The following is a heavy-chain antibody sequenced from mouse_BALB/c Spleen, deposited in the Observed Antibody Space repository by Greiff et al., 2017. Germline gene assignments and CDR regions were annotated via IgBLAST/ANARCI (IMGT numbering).Heavy chain of an antibody. D-gene: IGHD2-1*01. CDR1: GFTFTDYY. J-gene: IGHJ2*01. CDR3: ARAYDNYGYFDY. V-gene: IGHV7-3*02. Sequence: EVQVVESGGGLVQPGGSLRLSCATSGFTFTDYYMSWVRQPPGKALEWLGFIRNKANGYTTEYSASVKGRFTISRDNSQSILYLQMNTLRAEDSATYYCARAYDNYGYFDYWGQGTTLTVSS. CDR2: IRNKANGYTT.